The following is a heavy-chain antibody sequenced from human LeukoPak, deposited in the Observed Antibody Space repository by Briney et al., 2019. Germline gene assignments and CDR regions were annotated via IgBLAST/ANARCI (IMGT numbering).Heavy chain of an antibody. D-gene: IGHD2-2*01. CDR2: IYYSGST. Sequence: PSETLSLTCTVSGGSISSRSYYWSWIRQPPGKGLEWFGYIYYSGSTYYNPSLKSRVTISVDTSKNQFSLKLSSVTAADTAVYYCARGTIVVVSYYYYMDVWGKGTTVTVSS. V-gene: IGHV4-30-4*08. CDR1: GGSISSRSYY. CDR3: ARGTIVVVSYYYYMDV. J-gene: IGHJ6*03.